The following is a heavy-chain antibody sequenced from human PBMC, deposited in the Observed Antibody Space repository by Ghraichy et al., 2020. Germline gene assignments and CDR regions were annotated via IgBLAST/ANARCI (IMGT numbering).Heavy chain of an antibody. J-gene: IGHJ2*01. V-gene: IGHV3-23*01. Sequence: GGSLRLSCAASGFTFSSRAMSWVRQAPGWGLEWVSAISGSVNNTYYAGSVKGRFTISRDNSKNTLYLKMNSLRAEDTAVYYCAKDGRMSTINWYFDLWGRGTLVTVSS. CDR2: ISGSVNNT. CDR3: AKDGRMSTINWYFDL. D-gene: IGHD5-24*01. CDR1: GFTFSSRA.